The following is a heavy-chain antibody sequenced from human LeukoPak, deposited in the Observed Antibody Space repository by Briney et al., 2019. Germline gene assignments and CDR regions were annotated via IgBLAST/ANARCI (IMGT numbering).Heavy chain of an antibody. D-gene: IGHD6-13*01. CDR1: GYTFTNYY. CDR3: ARLAAAGTRLDY. CDR2: INPSGGST. V-gene: IGHV1-46*01. J-gene: IGHJ4*02. Sequence: GASVKVSCKASGYTFTNYYMHWVRQAPGQGLEGMGIINPSGGSTSYAQTFQGRVTMTRDTSTSTVYMELSSLRSEDTAVYYCARLAAAGTRLDYWGQGTLVTVSS.